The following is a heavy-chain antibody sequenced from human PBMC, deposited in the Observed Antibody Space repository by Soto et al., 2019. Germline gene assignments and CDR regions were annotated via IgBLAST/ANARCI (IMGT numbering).Heavy chain of an antibody. Sequence: QITLKESGPTLVNPTQTLTLTCTFSGFSLSTTKVGVGWIRQPPGKALEWLALIFWNDDTRYSPSLKSRLTITKDTSKNQVVLTMTNMDPVDTATYYCAHMPSGGASNYWGKGTLVTVSS. CDR1: GFSLSTTKVG. CDR2: IFWNDDT. J-gene: IGHJ4*02. V-gene: IGHV2-5*01. D-gene: IGHD5-12*01. CDR3: AHMPSGGASNY.